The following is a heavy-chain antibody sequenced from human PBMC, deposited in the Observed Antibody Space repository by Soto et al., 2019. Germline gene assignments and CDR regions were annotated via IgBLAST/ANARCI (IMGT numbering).Heavy chain of an antibody. V-gene: IGHV4-34*01. CDR3: ARYSSSWYFDYSDY. CDR1: GGSFSGYY. D-gene: IGHD6-13*01. CDR2: INHSGST. J-gene: IGHJ4*02. Sequence: QGQLQQWGAGLLKPSETLSLTCAVYGGSFSGYYWSWIRQPPGKGLEWIGAINHSGSTNYNPSLKSLVTISVDPSKNQFPLKLSSVTAADTAVYYWARYSSSWYFDYSDYWGQGTLVTVSS.